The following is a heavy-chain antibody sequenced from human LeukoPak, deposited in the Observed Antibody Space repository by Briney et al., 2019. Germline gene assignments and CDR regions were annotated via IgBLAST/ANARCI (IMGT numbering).Heavy chain of an antibody. V-gene: IGHV1-69*04. CDR1: GGTFSSYA. Sequence: SVKVSCKASGGTFSSYAITWVRQAPGQGLEWMGRIIPILDVANFAQKFQGRVTITADKSTNTAHMELSSLRSEDTAVYYCTREGVYSPDGSGYHRDAFDIWGQGTVVTVSS. CDR2: IIPILDVA. J-gene: IGHJ3*02. CDR3: TREGVYSPDGSGYHRDAFDI. D-gene: IGHD3-22*01.